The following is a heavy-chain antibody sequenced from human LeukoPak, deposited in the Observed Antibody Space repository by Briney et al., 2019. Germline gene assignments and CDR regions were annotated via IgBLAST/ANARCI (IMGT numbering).Heavy chain of an antibody. J-gene: IGHJ5*02. Sequence: ASVKVSCKASGYTFTSYGISWVRQAPGQGLEWMGWISAYNGNTNYAQKLQGRVTMTTDTSTSTAYMELRSLRSDDTAVYYCARVKQWQPRSAWLDPWGQGTLVTVSS. CDR1: GYTFTSYG. CDR3: ARVKQWQPRSAWLDP. CDR2: ISAYNGNT. D-gene: IGHD6-19*01. V-gene: IGHV1-18*04.